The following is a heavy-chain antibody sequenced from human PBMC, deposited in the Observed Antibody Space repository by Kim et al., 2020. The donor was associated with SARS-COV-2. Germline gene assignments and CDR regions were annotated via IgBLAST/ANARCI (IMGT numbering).Heavy chain of an antibody. CDR1: GFTFSSYA. D-gene: IGHD6-13*01. CDR2: ISGSGGST. V-gene: IGHV3-23*01. CDR3: AKDSSSLGWFDP. Sequence: GGSLSLSCAASGFTFSSYAMSWFRQAPGKGLEWVSAISGSGGSTYYADSVKGRFTISRDNSKNTLYLQMNSLRAEDTAVYYCAKDSSSLGWFDPWGQGTLVTVSS. J-gene: IGHJ5*02.